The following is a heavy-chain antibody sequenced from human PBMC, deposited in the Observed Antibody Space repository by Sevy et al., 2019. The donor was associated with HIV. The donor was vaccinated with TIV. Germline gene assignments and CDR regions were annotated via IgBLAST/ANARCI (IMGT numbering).Heavy chain of an antibody. CDR3: ARETAAYAVDV. J-gene: IGHJ3*01. D-gene: IGHD6-13*01. CDR1: AFTFSSYD. Sequence: GGSLRRSCAATAFTFSSYDMHWVRQVAGKGLEWVSSIGLSGDTYIAGSVKGRFTISRVNVKSYLYLQMSSLRAGDTSVYYCARETAAYAVDVWGQGTFVTVSS. CDR2: IGLSGDT. V-gene: IGHV3-13*01.